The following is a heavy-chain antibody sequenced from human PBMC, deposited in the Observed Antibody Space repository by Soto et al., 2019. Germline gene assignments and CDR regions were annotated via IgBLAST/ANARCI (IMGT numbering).Heavy chain of an antibody. Sequence: SETLSLTCAVSSGSISSSNWWSWVRQPPGKGLEWIGEIYHSGSTNYNPSLKSRVTISVDKSKNQFSLKLSSVTAADTAVYYCARVGYCSGGSCYVAFDIWGQGTMVTVS. CDR3: ARVGYCSGGSCYVAFDI. D-gene: IGHD2-15*01. J-gene: IGHJ3*02. CDR2: IYHSGST. V-gene: IGHV4-4*02. CDR1: SGSISSSNW.